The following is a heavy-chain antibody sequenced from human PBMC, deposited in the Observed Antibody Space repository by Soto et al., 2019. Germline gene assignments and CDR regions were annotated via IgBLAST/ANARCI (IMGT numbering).Heavy chain of an antibody. J-gene: IGHJ3*01. CDR1: GFTFSNYS. V-gene: IGHV3-21*01. Sequence: GGSLRLSCAASGFTFSNYSMNWVRQAPAKGLEWVSSISRSSSYIYYADSVKGRFTISRDNAKNSLFLQMNSLRAEDTAVYFCARRTTVTAYDAFDFWGQGIMVTVSS. D-gene: IGHD4-17*01. CDR3: ARRTTVTAYDAFDF. CDR2: ISRSSSYI.